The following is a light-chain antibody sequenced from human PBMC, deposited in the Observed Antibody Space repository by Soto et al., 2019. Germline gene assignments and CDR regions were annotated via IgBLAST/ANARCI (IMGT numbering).Light chain of an antibody. CDR1: QSVSSY. V-gene: IGKV3-11*01. Sequence: EIVLTQSPATLSLSPGERATLSCRASQSVSSYLAWYQQKPGQAPRLLIYDASNRATGIPARFSGSGSGTDFTLTISSLEPEGFAVYYCQQRSNWLWTFGQGTKVDI. J-gene: IGKJ1*01. CDR2: DAS. CDR3: QQRSNWLWT.